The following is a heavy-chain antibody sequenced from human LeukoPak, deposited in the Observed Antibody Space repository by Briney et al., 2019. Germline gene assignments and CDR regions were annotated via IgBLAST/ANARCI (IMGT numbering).Heavy chain of an antibody. V-gene: IGHV3-15*01. J-gene: IGHJ4*02. CDR1: GFTFSSYV. D-gene: IGHD2-15*01. CDR2: IKSSGDGGTT. CDR3: TTDGGY. Sequence: GTSLRLSCAASGFTFSSYVMSWVRQAPGKGLEWVGRIKSSGDGGTTDYTAPVKGRFTISRDDSRNTVFLQMNTLKTEDTAVYYCTTDGGYWGQGTLVTVSS.